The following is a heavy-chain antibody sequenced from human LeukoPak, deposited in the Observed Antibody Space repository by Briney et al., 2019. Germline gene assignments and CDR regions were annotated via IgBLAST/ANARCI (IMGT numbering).Heavy chain of an antibody. CDR2: ISSTRSYI. CDR3: ARSFALAGSGSYEFDP. Sequence: GESLRLSCAASGFTFSSYSITWVRQAPGKGLEWVSSISSTRSYIYYADSVRGRFTISRDNAKNSLYLQMNSLRAADTAVYYCARSFALAGSGSYEFDPWGQGTLVTVSS. J-gene: IGHJ5*02. D-gene: IGHD3-10*01. CDR1: GFTFSSYS. V-gene: IGHV3-21*01.